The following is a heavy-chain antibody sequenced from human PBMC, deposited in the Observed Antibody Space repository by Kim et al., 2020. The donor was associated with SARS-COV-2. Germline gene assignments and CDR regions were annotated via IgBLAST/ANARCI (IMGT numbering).Heavy chain of an antibody. D-gene: IGHD6-13*01. CDR1: GFTFDDYA. V-gene: IGHV3-9*01. Sequence: GGSLRLSCAASGFTFDDYAMHWVRQAPGKGLEWVSGISWNSGSIGYADSVKGRFTISRDNAKNSLYLQMNSLRAEDTALYYCAKDSSQEGYSSSWYLRGSIDYWGQGTLVTVSS. CDR2: ISWNSGSI. J-gene: IGHJ4*02. CDR3: AKDSSQEGYSSSWYLRGSIDY.